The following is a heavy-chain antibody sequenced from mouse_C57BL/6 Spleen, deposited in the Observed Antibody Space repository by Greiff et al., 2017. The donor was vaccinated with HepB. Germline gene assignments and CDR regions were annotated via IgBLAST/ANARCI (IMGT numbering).Heavy chain of an antibody. CDR3: ARDKYYDYKFAY. D-gene: IGHD2-4*01. CDR1: GYSITSGYY. CDR2: ISYDGSN. Sequence: EVQLQESGPGLVKPSQSLSLTCSVTGYSITSGYYWNWIRQFPGNKLEWMGYISYDGSNNYNPSLKNRISINRDKSKNQLFLKLNSVTTEDTATYYCARDKYYDYKFAYWGQGTLVTVSA. V-gene: IGHV3-6*01. J-gene: IGHJ3*01.